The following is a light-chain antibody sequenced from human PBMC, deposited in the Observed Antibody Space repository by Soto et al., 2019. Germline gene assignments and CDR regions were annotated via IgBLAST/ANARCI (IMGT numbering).Light chain of an antibody. Sequence: IQMPPSPSSLSASVGDRVPITCRASQSITTYLNWYQQTSGEATKLLIYAAARLQTGVPSRFSGSGSGTDFTPTTTSLQPEDFATYYCHQSYSTPRTVGQG. CDR2: AAA. J-gene: IGKJ1*01. CDR1: QSITTY. V-gene: IGKV1-39*01. CDR3: HQSYSTPRT.